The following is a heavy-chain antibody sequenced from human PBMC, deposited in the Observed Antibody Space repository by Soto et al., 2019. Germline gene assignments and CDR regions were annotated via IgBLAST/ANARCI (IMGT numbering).Heavy chain of an antibody. D-gene: IGHD3-10*01. CDR3: ARLQFGEGFDY. V-gene: IGHV4-30-2*01. Sequence: PSATLSHSCAVSGGSISGGGFSWSWIRQPPGKGLEWIGYILHTGGTQYNPSLKSRVSMSVDKSKNQFSLHLTSVTAADTAVYYCARLQFGEGFDYWGQGALVTVS. CDR1: GGSISGGGFS. CDR2: ILHTGGT. J-gene: IGHJ4*02.